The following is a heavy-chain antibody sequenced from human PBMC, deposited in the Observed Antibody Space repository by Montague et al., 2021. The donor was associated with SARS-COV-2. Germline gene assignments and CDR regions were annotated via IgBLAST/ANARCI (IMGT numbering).Heavy chain of an antibody. CDR1: GASMSSDY. J-gene: IGHJ4*02. CDR2: THYSGST. CDR3: ARGRGFDWLGLDAYYFDY. Sequence: SETLSLTCTVSGASMSSDYWTWIRQPPGKGLERTGCTHYSGSTDYNPSLKSRVTISVDTSRTQFSLRLTSMSAADTAVYFCARGRGFDWLGLDAYYFDYWGQGALVAVSS. V-gene: IGHV4-59*01. D-gene: IGHD3-9*01.